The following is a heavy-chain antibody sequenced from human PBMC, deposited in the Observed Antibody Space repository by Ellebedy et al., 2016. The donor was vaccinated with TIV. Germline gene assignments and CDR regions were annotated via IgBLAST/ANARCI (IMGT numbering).Heavy chain of an antibody. CDR2: IGNNNGNT. D-gene: IGHD6-19*01. J-gene: IGHJ4*02. CDR3: ARVMAGNTPYY. V-gene: IGHV1-18*04. Sequence: ASVKVSCXASGYTSTTHGITSVRQAPGQGLDGMGWIGNNNGNTRYTQKFQGRVTLTTDTSTSTAYMELGSLRSDDTAVYYCARVMAGNTPYYWGQGTLVIVSS. CDR1: GYTSTTHG.